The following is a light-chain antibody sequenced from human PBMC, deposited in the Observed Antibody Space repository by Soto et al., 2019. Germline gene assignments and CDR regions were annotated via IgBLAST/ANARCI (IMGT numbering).Light chain of an antibody. Sequence: EIVLTQSPGTLSLSPGERATLSCRASQSVSSSYLAWYQQTPGQAPRLLVYDTSYRATGVPDRFSGSGSGTDFTLTVSRLEPEDFAVYYCQQYGSSPETFGQGTKVDIK. CDR2: DTS. V-gene: IGKV3-20*01. CDR1: QSVSSSY. CDR3: QQYGSSPET. J-gene: IGKJ1*01.